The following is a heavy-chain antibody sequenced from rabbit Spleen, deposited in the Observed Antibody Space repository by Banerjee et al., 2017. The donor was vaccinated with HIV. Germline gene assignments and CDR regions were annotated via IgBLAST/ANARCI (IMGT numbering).Heavy chain of an antibody. V-gene: IGHV1S40*01. J-gene: IGHJ4*01. CDR2: IYTGNSKS. CDR3: ARDAGSGPYIDGYFSL. CDR1: GFDFRSSYD. D-gene: IGHD8-1*01. Sequence: VESGGGLVQPGASLTLICAASGFDFRSSYDLCWVRQAPGKGLEWIACIYTGNSKSYIAGWARGHFTISRTSSTTVTLRMTSLTVADTATYFCARDAGSGPYIDGYFSLWGQGTLVTVS.